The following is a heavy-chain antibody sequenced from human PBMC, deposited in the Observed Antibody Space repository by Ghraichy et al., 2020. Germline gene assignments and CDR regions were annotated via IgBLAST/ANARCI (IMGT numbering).Heavy chain of an antibody. Sequence: NISCKASGGTFSSYAISWVRQAPGQGLEWMGGIIPIFGTANYAQKFQGRVTITADESTSTAYMELSSLRSEDTAVYYCARSSITIFGVVIRTPYGMDVWGQGTTVTVSS. CDR2: IIPIFGTA. J-gene: IGHJ6*02. CDR1: GGTFSSYA. V-gene: IGHV1-69*01. D-gene: IGHD3-3*01. CDR3: ARSSITIFGVVIRTPYGMDV.